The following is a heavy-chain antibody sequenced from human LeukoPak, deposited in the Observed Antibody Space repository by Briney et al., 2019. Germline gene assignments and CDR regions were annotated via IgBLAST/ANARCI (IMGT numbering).Heavy chain of an antibody. D-gene: IGHD6-19*01. V-gene: IGHV1-69*05. CDR3: AREARSGWPTGDY. CDR2: IIPIFGTA. J-gene: IGHJ4*02. Sequence: SVKVSCKASGGTFSSYAISWVRQAPGQGLEWMGGIIPIFGTADYAQKFQGRVTITTDESTSTAYMELSSLRSEDTAVYYCAREARSGWPTGDYWGQGTLVTVSS. CDR1: GGTFSSYA.